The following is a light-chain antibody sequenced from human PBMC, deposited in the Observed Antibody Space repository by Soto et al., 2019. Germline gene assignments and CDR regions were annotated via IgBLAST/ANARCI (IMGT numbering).Light chain of an antibody. J-gene: IGLJ2*01. CDR3: CSYAGSSTYVV. CDR1: SSDVGSYNL. Sequence: QSALTQPASVSGSPGQSITISCTGTSSDVGSYNLVSWYQQHPGKAPKLMIYEGSKRPSGVSNRFSGSKSCNTASLTISGLQAEDEADYYCCSYAGSSTYVVFGGGTKLTFL. V-gene: IGLV2-23*01. CDR2: EGS.